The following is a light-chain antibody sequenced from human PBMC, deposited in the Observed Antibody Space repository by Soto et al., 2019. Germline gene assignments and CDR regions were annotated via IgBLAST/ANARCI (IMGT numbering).Light chain of an antibody. Sequence: DIQMTQSPSTLSGSVGDRVTITCRASQTISSWLAWYQQKPGKAPKLLIYKASTLKSGVPSRFSGSGSGTEFTLTISSLQPDDFATYYCQHYNSYPEAFGQWTTVDIX. CDR3: QHYNSYPEA. CDR2: KAS. V-gene: IGKV1-5*03. CDR1: QTISSW. J-gene: IGKJ1*01.